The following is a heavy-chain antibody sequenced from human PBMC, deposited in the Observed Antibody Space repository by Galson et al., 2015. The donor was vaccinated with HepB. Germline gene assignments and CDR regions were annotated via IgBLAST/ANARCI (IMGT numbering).Heavy chain of an antibody. CDR2: INRSGDST. Sequence: SVKVSCKASGYTFTNYYMHWVRQAPGQGLEWMGIINRSGDSTTYAQKFQDRVIMTRDTSTSTVYMELSSLRSEDTAVYYCARESDSSGYYQSFDFWGKGTTVTVSS. V-gene: IGHV1-46*01. CDR3: ARESDSSGYYQSFDF. D-gene: IGHD3-22*01. CDR1: GYTFTNYY. J-gene: IGHJ6*04.